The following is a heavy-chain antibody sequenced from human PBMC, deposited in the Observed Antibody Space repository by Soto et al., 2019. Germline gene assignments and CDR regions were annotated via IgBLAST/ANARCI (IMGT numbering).Heavy chain of an antibody. Sequence: EVQLLESGGGLVQPGGSLRLSCAASGFTFSSYGMTWVRQAPGKGLEWVSFSSATGAGTYYADSVKGRFTISRDNSNNTLYLQMTSLRADDTAVYYCAKGRRAGGNYGFYSDFWGQGALVIVSS. D-gene: IGHD1-7*01. CDR1: GFTFSSYG. V-gene: IGHV3-23*01. CDR2: SSATGAGT. CDR3: AKGRRAGGNYGFYSDF. J-gene: IGHJ4*02.